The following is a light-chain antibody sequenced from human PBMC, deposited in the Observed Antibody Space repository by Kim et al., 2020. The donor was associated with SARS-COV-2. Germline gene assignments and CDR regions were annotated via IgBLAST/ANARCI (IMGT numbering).Light chain of an antibody. CDR1: QSVGSY. Sequence: SLAPGERATLSCRASQSVGSYLAWYQQKRGQAPRLLMYDVSNRATGIPARFSGSGSGTDFTLTISGLEPEDFALYYCHQRSDWPNTFGQGTKLEI. CDR3: HQRSDWPNT. V-gene: IGKV3-11*01. CDR2: DVS. J-gene: IGKJ2*01.